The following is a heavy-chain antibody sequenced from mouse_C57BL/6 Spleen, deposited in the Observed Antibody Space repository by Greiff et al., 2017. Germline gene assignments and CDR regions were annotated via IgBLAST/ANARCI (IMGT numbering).Heavy chain of an antibody. D-gene: IGHD4-1*01. CDR1: GYTFTDYN. CDR2: INPNSGGT. Sequence: VHVKQSGPELVKPGASVKLSCKASGYTFTDYNMHWVQQSHGKGLEWIGYINPNSGGTSYNQKFKGKATLTVNKSSSTAYMELRSLTSEDSAVYYGARGKTGTVLFDYWGQGTTLTVSS. CDR3: ARGKTGTVLFDY. J-gene: IGHJ2*01. V-gene: IGHV1-22*01.